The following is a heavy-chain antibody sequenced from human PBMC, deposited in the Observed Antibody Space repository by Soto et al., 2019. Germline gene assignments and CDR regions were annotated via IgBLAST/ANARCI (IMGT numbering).Heavy chain of an antibody. CDR2: IYYSGST. V-gene: IGHV4-59*01. CDR3: ARDTSSGWPDY. J-gene: IGHJ4*02. D-gene: IGHD6-19*01. Sequence: SETLSLTCTVSGGSISSYYWSWIRQPPGKGLEWIGYIYYSGSTNYNPSLKSRVTILVDTSKNQFSLKLSSLTAADTAVYYCARDTSSGWPDYWGQGTLVTVSS. CDR1: GGSISSYY.